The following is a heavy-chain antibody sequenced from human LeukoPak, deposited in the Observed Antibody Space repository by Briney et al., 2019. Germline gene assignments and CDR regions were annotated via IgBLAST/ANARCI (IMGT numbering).Heavy chain of an antibody. CDR3: ARDAWAYYYDSSGSPWYFDL. J-gene: IGHJ2*01. D-gene: IGHD3-22*01. Sequence: GGSLRLSCAASGFTFSSYDMQWVRQAPGKGLEWVAVISHDATNKYYADSMKGRFTISRDNSKDTLYLQMNSLRPDDTAVYYCARDAWAYYYDSSGSPWYFDLWGRGTLVTVSS. CDR1: GFTFSSYD. CDR2: ISHDATNK. V-gene: IGHV3-30*19.